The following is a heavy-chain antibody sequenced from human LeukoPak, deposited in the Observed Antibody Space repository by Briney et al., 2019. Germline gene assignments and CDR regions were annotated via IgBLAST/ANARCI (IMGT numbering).Heavy chain of an antibody. D-gene: IGHD6-13*01. V-gene: IGHV4-4*07. CDR1: GGSISSYY. CDR2: IYTSGST. J-gene: IGHJ4*02. Sequence: PSETLSLTCTVSGGSISSYYLSWIRQPAGKGLEWIGRIYTSGSTNYNPSLKSRVTISVDTSKNNFSLTLSSVTAADTAVYYCARARLTAAAGITFIGYFDYWGQGTLVTVSS. CDR3: ARARLTAAAGITFIGYFDY.